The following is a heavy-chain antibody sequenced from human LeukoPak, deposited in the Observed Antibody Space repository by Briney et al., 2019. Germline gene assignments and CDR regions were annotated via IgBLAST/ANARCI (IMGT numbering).Heavy chain of an antibody. CDR2: IHSADSNT. D-gene: IGHD4-17*01. J-gene: IGHJ4*02. Sequence: PGESLKISCKDSGYSFTNYWIGWVRQMPGKGLEWMGTIHSADSNTKYSPSFQGQVTISADKSISTAYLQWSGLKASDTATYYCAGARHGDYRWDYWGQGTLVTVSS. CDR3: AGARHGDYRWDY. CDR1: GYSFTNYW. V-gene: IGHV5-51*01.